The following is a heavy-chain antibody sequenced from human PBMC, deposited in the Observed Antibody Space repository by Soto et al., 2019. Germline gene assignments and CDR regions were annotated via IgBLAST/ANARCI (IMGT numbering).Heavy chain of an antibody. Sequence: PSETLSLTCTVSGVSVNDGGYYRNWIRQHPGRGLEYIGYIYHSGYSYSNPSLESRFTLSLETSKNQFSLTVTSVTAADTAVYYCAAQRGGGYFDSWGLGTLVTVSS. D-gene: IGHD3-16*01. CDR1: GVSVNDGGYY. CDR3: AAQRGGGYFDS. V-gene: IGHV4-31*03. J-gene: IGHJ4*01. CDR2: IYHSGYS.